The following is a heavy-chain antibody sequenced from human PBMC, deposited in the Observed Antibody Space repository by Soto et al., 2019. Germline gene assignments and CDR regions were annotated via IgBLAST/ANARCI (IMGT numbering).Heavy chain of an antibody. J-gene: IGHJ6*02. CDR3: AKNGQPPYYYYGMDV. Sequence: QGQLVQSGPEVKKPGASVKVSCKASGYTFNRYGISWVRQAPGQGLEWMGWVSGYNGDTKYAQKVQGRVTMTIDTSTYTAYMELRSLTSDDTAIYYCAKNGQPPYYYYGMDVWGQGTTVTVSS. V-gene: IGHV1-18*01. CDR2: VSGYNGDT. CDR1: GYTFNRYG. D-gene: IGHD2-8*01.